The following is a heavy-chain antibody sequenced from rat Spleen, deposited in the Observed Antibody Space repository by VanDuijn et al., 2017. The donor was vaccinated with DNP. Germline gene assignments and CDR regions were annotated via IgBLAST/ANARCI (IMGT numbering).Heavy chain of an antibody. CDR2: ISYDGGST. Sequence: EVQLVESGGGLVQPGGSLKLSCAASGFTFSNFPMAWVRQAPTKGLEWVAYISYDGGSTYYGDSVKGRFTISRDNAKSTLYLHMNSQRSEDMATYYCARPYGYNNGGFAYWGQGTLVTVSS. D-gene: IGHD1-4*01. CDR1: GFTFSNFP. CDR3: ARPYGYNNGGFAY. J-gene: IGHJ3*01. V-gene: IGHV5-22*01.